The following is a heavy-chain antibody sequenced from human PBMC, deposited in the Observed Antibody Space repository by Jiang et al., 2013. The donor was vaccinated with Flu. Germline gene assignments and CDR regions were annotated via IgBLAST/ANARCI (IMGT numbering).Heavy chain of an antibody. CDR2: INHSGST. CDR1: GGSFSGYY. CDR3: ASSGAVVAATPGLKRYFDL. V-gene: IGHV4-34*01. J-gene: IGHJ2*01. Sequence: LLKPSETLSLTCAVYGGSFSGYYWSWIRQPPGKGLEWIGEINHSGSTNYNPSLKSRVTISVDTSKNQFSLKLSSVTAADTAVYYCASSGAVVAATPGLKRYFDLWGRGTLVTVSS. D-gene: IGHD2-15*01.